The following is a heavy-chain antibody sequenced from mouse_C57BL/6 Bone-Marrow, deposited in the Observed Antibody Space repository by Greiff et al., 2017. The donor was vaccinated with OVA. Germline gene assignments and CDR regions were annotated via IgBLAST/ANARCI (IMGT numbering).Heavy chain of an antibody. V-gene: IGHV1-11*01. J-gene: IGHJ4*01. D-gene: IGHD2-3*01. Sequence: QVQLQQSGAELASPGASVTLSCKASGYTFTDYIMNWVKKRPGQGLEWIGSIYPESGDTNYNQKFMGKATFTVDRSSSTVYMVLNSLTSEDPAVYYCGRNGNDGSLMDYWGQGTSVTVSS. CDR3: GRNGNDGSLMDY. CDR1: GYTFTDYI. CDR2: IYPESGDT.